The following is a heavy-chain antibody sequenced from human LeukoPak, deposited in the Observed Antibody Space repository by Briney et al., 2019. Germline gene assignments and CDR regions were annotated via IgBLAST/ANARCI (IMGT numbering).Heavy chain of an antibody. Sequence: PGGSLRLSCAASGFTFSSYGMSWVRQAPGKGLEWVSAISGSGGSTYYADSVKGRFTISRDNSKNTLYLQMNSRRAEDTAVYYCAKDSGRISPYDYWGQGTLVTVSS. CDR1: GFTFSSYG. D-gene: IGHD2-15*01. CDR3: AKDSGRISPYDY. J-gene: IGHJ4*02. V-gene: IGHV3-23*01. CDR2: ISGSGGST.